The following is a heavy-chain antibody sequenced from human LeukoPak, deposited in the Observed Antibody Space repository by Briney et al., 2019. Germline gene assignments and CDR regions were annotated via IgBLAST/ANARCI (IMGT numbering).Heavy chain of an antibody. Sequence: GASVKVSCKASGYTFTGYYMHWVRQAPGQGLEWMGWINPNSGGTNYAQKFQGWVTMTRDTSITTAYMELSRLRYDDTAVYYCARAPLGITMIARLDVWGQGTTVTVSS. CDR3: ARAPLGITMIARLDV. CDR1: GYTFTGYY. J-gene: IGHJ6*02. CDR2: INPNSGGT. D-gene: IGHD3-22*01. V-gene: IGHV1-2*04.